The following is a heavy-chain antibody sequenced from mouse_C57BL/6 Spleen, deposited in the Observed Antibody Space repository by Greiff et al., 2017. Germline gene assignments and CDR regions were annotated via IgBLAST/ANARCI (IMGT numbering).Heavy chain of an antibody. CDR2: IYPGSGST. Sequence: QVQLKQPGAELVKPGASVTMSCKASGYTFTSYWITWVKQRPGHGLEWIGDIYPGSGSTNYNEKFKSKATLTVDTSSSTAYMQLSSLASEDSAVYYCAKDDYDGFAYWGQGTLVTVSA. V-gene: IGHV1-55*01. CDR3: AKDDYDGFAY. J-gene: IGHJ3*01. D-gene: IGHD2-4*01. CDR1: GYTFTSYW.